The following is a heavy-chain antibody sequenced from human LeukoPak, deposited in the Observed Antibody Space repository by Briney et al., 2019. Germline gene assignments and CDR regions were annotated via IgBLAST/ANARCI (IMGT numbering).Heavy chain of an antibody. D-gene: IGHD2-2*01. CDR1: GFTFNSYR. Sequence: PGGSLRLSCAASGFTFNSYRMNWVRQAPGKGLEWVSSISSSSSYIYYADSVKDRFTISRDNAKNSLYLQMNSLRAEDTAVYYCAGGGFCSSISCYHWGQGTLVTVSS. CDR3: AGGGFCSSISCYH. J-gene: IGHJ4*02. CDR2: ISSSSSYI. V-gene: IGHV3-21*04.